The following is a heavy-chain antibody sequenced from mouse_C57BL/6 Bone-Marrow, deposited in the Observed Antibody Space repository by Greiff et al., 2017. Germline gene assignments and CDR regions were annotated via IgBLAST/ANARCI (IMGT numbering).Heavy chain of an antibody. CDR2: INPNNGGT. J-gene: IGHJ2*01. CDR1: GYTFTDYY. Sequence: VQLQQSGPELVKPGASVKISCKASGYTFTDYYMNWVKQSHGKSLEWIGDINPNNGGTSYNQKFKGKATLTVDKSSSTAYMELRSLTSEDSAVYYCARWATVVGYYFDYWGQGTTLTVSS. CDR3: ARWATVVGYYFDY. D-gene: IGHD1-1*01. V-gene: IGHV1-26*01.